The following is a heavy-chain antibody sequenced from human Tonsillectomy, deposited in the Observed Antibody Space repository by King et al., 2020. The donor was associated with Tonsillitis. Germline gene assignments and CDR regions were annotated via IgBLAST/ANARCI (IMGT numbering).Heavy chain of an antibody. J-gene: IGHJ4*02. V-gene: IGHV3-74*02. Sequence: VQLVESGGGLVQPGGSLRLSCAASGFTFSSYWMHWVRQAPGKGLLWVSRINSDGSTTDYADSVKGRFTISRDNAKNTLYLQMNSLRAEDTAVYYCARSPVGYGSGASCYPEDYWGQGTLVTVSS. CDR1: GFTFSSYW. CDR3: ARSPVGYGSGASCYPEDY. D-gene: IGHD2-15*01. CDR2: INSDGSTT.